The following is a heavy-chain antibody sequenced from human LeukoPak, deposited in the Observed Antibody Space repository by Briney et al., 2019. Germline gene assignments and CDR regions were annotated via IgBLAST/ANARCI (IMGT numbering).Heavy chain of an antibody. Sequence: GGSLRLSCAAPGFTFRSSGMHWVRQAPGKGLGWVEVIWYDGSNKYYADSVKGRFTISRDNSKNTLDLQMNSLRAEYTAVYYCARDGGSNYYYCMDVGSQGTTVTISS. CDR2: IWYDGSNK. CDR3: ARDGGSNYYYCMDV. J-gene: IGHJ6*02. CDR1: GFTFRSSG. D-gene: IGHD3-3*01. V-gene: IGHV3-33*01.